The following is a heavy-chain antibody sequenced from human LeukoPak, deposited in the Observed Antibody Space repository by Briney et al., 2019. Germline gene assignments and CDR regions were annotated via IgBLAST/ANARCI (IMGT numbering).Heavy chain of an antibody. CDR2: ITSSGTYI. Sequence: GWSLRLSCATSGFTFNNYNMNWVRQAPGRALEWVSSITSSGTYIVYADSVKRRYTISRDNHKHSLYLQMNSLGPEDTAMYYCARDPYSGNYGNYYYYYMDVWGKGTTVTISS. J-gene: IGHJ6*03. CDR3: ARDPYSGNYGNYYYYYMDV. CDR1: GFTFNNYN. D-gene: IGHD1-26*01. V-gene: IGHV3-21*01.